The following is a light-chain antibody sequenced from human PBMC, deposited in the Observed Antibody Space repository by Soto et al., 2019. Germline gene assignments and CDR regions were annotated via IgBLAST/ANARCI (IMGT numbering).Light chain of an antibody. J-gene: IGKJ5*01. Sequence: EIVLTQSPGTLSLSPGERATLSCRASQSVSNNNLAWYQQTRGQAPRLLIYGAFSRAFGIPDRFSGSGSGTDFTLTISRLEPDDFAVYYCQQYGSSPPITFGQGTRLEIK. CDR1: QSVSNNN. V-gene: IGKV3-20*01. CDR3: QQYGSSPPIT. CDR2: GAF.